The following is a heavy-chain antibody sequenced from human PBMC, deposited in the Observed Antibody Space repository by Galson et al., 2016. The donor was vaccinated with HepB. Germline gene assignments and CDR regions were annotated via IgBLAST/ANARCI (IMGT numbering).Heavy chain of an antibody. CDR3: AREISQYCSGGSCYVFDY. CDR1: GGSISSRGYY. CDR2: IYYSGNT. D-gene: IGHD2-15*01. J-gene: IGHJ4*02. V-gene: IGHV4-31*03. Sequence: TLSLTCTVSGGSISSRGYYWSWIRQHPGKGLEWIGYIYYSGNTHYNPSPKSRITIAIDTSKNQFSLKLSSVTPADTAGYYCAREISQYCSGGSCYVFDYWGQGTLVTVSS.